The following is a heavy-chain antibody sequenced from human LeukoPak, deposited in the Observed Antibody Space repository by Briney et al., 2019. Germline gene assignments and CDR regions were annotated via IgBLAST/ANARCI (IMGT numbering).Heavy chain of an antibody. J-gene: IGHJ5*02. CDR1: GYSISSVYY. Sequence: SETLSLTCTVSGYSISSVYYWGWIRQPAGKGLEWIGRIYTSGSTNYNPSLKSRVTMSVDTSKNQFSLKLNSVTAADTAVYYCARDYDVLTAYPPTQLFDPWGQGTLVTVSS. V-gene: IGHV4-4*07. CDR3: ARDYDVLTAYPPTQLFDP. D-gene: IGHD3-9*01. CDR2: IYTSGST.